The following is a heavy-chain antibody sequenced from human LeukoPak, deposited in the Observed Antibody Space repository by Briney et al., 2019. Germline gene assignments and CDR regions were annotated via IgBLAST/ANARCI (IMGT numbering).Heavy chain of an antibody. D-gene: IGHD4-4*01. CDR1: GFTFSSYG. V-gene: IGHV3-30*18. CDR3: AKPTDYSYNMDV. Sequence: GGSLRLSCAASGFTFSSYGMHWVRQAPGNGLEWVAVISYDGSNKYYADSVKGRFTISRDNSKNTLYLQMNSLRAEDTAVYYCAKPTDYSYNMDVWGQGTTVTVSS. J-gene: IGHJ6*02. CDR2: ISYDGSNK.